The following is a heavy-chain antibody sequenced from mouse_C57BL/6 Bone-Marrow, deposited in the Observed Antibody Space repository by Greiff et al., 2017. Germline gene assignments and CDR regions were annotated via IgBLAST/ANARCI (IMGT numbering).Heavy chain of an antibody. CDR1: GYTFTSYS. D-gene: IGHD2-12*01. V-gene: IGHV1-4*01. CDR2: INPSSGYT. J-gene: IGHJ4*01. Sequence: QVQLKQSGAELARPGASVKMSCKASGYTFTSYSMHWVKQRPGQGLEWIGYINPSSGYTKYNQKFKDKATLTADKSSSTAYMQLSSLTSEDSAVYYCARGLLYVYYAMDYWGQGTSVTGSS. CDR3: ARGLLYVYYAMDY.